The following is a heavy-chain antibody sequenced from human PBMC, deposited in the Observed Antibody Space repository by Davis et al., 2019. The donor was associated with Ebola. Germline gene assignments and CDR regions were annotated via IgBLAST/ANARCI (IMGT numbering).Heavy chain of an antibody. V-gene: IGHV5-51*01. Sequence: GESLKISCKGSGYSFSNYWVGWVRQMPGKGPEWMGIIYPGDSDTRYSPSFQGQVTISADKSISTAYLQLNSLEASDTALYYCARGYWHFDLWGRGTLVTVSS. J-gene: IGHJ2*01. CDR1: GYSFSNYW. CDR2: IYPGDSDT. CDR3: ARGYWHFDL.